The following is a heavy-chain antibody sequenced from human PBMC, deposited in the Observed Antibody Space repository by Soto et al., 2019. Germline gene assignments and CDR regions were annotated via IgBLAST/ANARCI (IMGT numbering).Heavy chain of an antibody. J-gene: IGHJ6*02. CDR2: IIPIFGTA. V-gene: IGHV1-69*13. CDR3: ARGKPRDDCSSTSCGYYYYYYGMDV. CDR1: GGTFSSYA. Sequence: SVKVSCKASGGTFSSYAISWVRQAPGQGLEWMGGIIPIFGTANYAQKFQGRVTITADESTSTAYMELSSLRSEDTAVYYCARGKPRDDCSSTSCGYYYYYYGMDVWGQGTKVTVSS. D-gene: IGHD2-2*01.